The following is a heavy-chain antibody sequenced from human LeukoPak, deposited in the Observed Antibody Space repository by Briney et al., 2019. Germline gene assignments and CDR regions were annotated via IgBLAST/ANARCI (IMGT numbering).Heavy chain of an antibody. D-gene: IGHD3-3*01. V-gene: IGHV4-34*12. CDR1: GGSFSDHY. CDR2: IIQSGRI. CDR3: ARAISDFWSGYPSGGAFDL. J-gene: IGHJ3*01. Sequence: PSETLSLTCAVYGGSFSDHYWIWIRQPPGKGLGYIGEIIQSGRINFNPSLKSRVTISLDTSKNQFSLRLSSVTAADTAVYYCARAISDFWSGYPSGGAFDLWGQGTMVTVSS.